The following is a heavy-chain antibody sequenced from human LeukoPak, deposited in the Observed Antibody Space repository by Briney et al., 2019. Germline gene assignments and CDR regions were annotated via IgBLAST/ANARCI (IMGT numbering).Heavy chain of an antibody. V-gene: IGHV4-34*01. CDR2: INHSGST. Sequence: PSETLSLTCAVYGGSFSGYYWSWIRQPPGKGLEWIGEINHSGSTNYNPSLKSRVTISVDTSKNQFSLKLSSVTAADTAVYHCASLGGYSYGWRYYFDYWGQGTLVTVSS. J-gene: IGHJ4*02. D-gene: IGHD5-18*01. CDR1: GGSFSGYY. CDR3: ASLGGYSYGWRYYFDY.